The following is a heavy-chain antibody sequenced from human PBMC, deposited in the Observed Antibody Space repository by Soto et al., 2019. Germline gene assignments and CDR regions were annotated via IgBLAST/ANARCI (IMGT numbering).Heavy chain of an antibody. CDR1: GFTFSSYG. CDR2: ISYDGSNK. CDR3: AKDPSKGVPAARWGY. J-gene: IGHJ4*02. Sequence: GGSLRLSCAASGFTFSSYGMHWVRQAPGKGLEWVAVISYDGSNKYYADSVKGRFTISRDNSKNTLYLQMNSLRAEDTAVYYCAKDPSKGVPAARWGYWGQGTLVTVSS. V-gene: IGHV3-30*18. D-gene: IGHD2-2*01.